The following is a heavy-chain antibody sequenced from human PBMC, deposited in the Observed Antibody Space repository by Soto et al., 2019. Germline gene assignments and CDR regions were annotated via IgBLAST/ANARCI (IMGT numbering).Heavy chain of an antibody. J-gene: IGHJ4*02. D-gene: IGHD7-27*01. V-gene: IGHV3-72*01. CDR3: ARGHWGFDF. Sequence: EVQLVESGGGLVQPGGSLRLSCAVSGFTFSDYYMDWVRQAPGKGLEWIARSRNKANSYTTVYAASLQGRFTISRDDSQNSVYLQMNSLETEDTDIYDCARGHWGFDFWGQGTLVTVSS. CDR1: GFTFSDYY. CDR2: SRNKANSYTT.